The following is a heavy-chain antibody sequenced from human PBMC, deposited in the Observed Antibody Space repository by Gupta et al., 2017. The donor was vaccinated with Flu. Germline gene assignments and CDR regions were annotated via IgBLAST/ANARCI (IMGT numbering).Heavy chain of an antibody. D-gene: IGHD6-19*01. V-gene: IGHV6-1*01. J-gene: IGHJ4*02. CDR2: TYYRSKWYN. CDR3: ARAVAGTFDY. CDR1: SNSAA. Sequence: SNSAAWNWIRQSPSRGLECLGRTYYRSKWYNDYAVSVKSRITINPDTSKNQFSLQLNSVTPEDTALYYCARAVAGTFDYWGQGTLVTVSS.